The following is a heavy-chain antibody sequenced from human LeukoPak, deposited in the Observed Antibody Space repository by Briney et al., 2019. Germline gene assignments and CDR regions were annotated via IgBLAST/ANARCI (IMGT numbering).Heavy chain of an antibody. V-gene: IGHV1-2*02. D-gene: IGHD3-22*01. CDR2: MNPKSGGT. CDR1: GYTFTGYY. Sequence: ASVKVSCKASGYTFTGYYVHWVRQAPGQGLEWMGWMNPKSGGTNYAQKFEARVTMNRDTSISTAYMELSRLRSEDTAMYYCASDSSGYPDKSFDYWGQGTLVTVSS. CDR3: ASDSSGYPDKSFDY. J-gene: IGHJ4*02.